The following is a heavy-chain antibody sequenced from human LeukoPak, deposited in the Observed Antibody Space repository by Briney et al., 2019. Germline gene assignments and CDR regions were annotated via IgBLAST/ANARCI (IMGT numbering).Heavy chain of an antibody. Sequence: SETLSLTCTVSGGSISSGSYYWSWIQQPAGKGLEWIGRIYTSGSTNYNPSLKSRVTISVDTSKNQFSLKLSSVTAADTAVYYCARDPTVVVPAAILGNYYYGMDVWGQGTTVTVSS. CDR3: ARDPTVVVPAAILGNYYYGMDV. CDR1: GGSISSGSYY. J-gene: IGHJ6*02. D-gene: IGHD2-2*02. CDR2: IYTSGST. V-gene: IGHV4-61*02.